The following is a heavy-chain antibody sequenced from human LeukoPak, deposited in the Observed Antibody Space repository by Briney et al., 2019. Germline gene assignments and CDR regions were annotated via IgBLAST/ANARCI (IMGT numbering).Heavy chain of an antibody. J-gene: IGHJ3*02. CDR2: INAGNGNT. CDR3: ARGSFCSGGSCYSDDAFDI. D-gene: IGHD2-15*01. V-gene: IGHV1-3*01. Sequence: VASVKVSCKASGYTFTSYAMHWVRQAPGQRLEWMGWINAGNGNTKYSQKFQGRVTITRDTSASTAYMELSSLRSEDTAVYYCARGSFCSGGSCYSDDAFDIWGQGTMVTVSS. CDR1: GYTFTSYA.